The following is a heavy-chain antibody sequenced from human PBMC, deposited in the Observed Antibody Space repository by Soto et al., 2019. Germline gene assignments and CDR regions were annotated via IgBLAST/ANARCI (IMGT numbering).Heavy chain of an antibody. V-gene: IGHV3-20*04. D-gene: IGHD6-13*01. Sequence: GGSLRLSCAASGFTFDDYAMSWVRQAPGKGLEWVSGINWRGSATGYADSVRGRFTISRDNAKKSLYLELSSLRAEDTAVYYCARDSGSSWSYFDYWGQGTLVTVSS. CDR2: INWRGSAT. CDR3: ARDSGSSWSYFDY. J-gene: IGHJ4*02. CDR1: GFTFDDYA.